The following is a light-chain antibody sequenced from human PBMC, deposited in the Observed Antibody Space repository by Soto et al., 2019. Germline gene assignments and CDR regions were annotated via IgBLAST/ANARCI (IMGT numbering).Light chain of an antibody. CDR2: AAS. J-gene: IGKJ5*01. CDR1: QGISSY. CDR3: QQLDSYPIT. Sequence: IQLTQSPSSLSASVGDRVTITCRASQGISSYLAWYQQKPGKAPKILIFAASTLQSGVPSRFSGSGSGTDFTLTISSLQAEDFATYYCQQLDSYPITFGQGTRLEIK. V-gene: IGKV1-9*01.